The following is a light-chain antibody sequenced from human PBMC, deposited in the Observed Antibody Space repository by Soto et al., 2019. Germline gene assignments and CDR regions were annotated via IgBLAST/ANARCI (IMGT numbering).Light chain of an antibody. J-gene: IGKJ5*01. Sequence: EIVLTQSPGTLSLSPGERATLSCRASQSVSSSYLAWYQQKPGQAPRLLIYGASTRATGIPDGFSGSGSGRDFTLTISRVEPEDFAVYYCQQYGSSPPITFGQGTRLEIK. CDR1: QSVSSSY. CDR3: QQYGSSPPIT. V-gene: IGKV3-20*01. CDR2: GAS.